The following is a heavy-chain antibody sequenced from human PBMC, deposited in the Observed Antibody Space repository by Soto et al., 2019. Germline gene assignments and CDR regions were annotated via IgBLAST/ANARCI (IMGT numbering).Heavy chain of an antibody. D-gene: IGHD2-15*01. V-gene: IGHV3-11*01. J-gene: IGHJ4*02. Sequence: PGGSLRLSCAASGFTFSDYYMSWIRQAPGKGLEWVSYISSSGSTIYYADSVKGRFTISRDNAKNSLYLQMNSLRAEDTAVYYCAREVCSGGSCYDPLTGFDYWGQGTLVTVSS. CDR3: AREVCSGGSCYDPLTGFDY. CDR2: ISSSGSTI. CDR1: GFTFSDYY.